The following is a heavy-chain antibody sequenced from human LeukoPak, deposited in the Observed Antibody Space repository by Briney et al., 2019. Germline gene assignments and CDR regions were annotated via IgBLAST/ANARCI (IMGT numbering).Heavy chain of an antibody. V-gene: IGHV1-2*02. J-gene: IGHJ4*02. CDR1: GYTFTSYD. CDR3: ARAHGDYAFHFDY. CDR2: INPNSGGT. Sequence: ASVKVSCKASGYTFTSYDINWVRQATGQGLEWMGWINPNSGGTNYAQKFQGRVTMTRDTSISTAYMELSRLRSDDTAVYYCARAHGDYAFHFDYWGQGTLVTVSS. D-gene: IGHD4-17*01.